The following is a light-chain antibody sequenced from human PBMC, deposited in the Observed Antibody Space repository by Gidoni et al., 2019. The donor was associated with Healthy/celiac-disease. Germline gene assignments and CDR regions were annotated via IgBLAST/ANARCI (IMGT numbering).Light chain of an antibody. J-gene: IGLJ2*01. CDR2: EVS. CDR1: SSDVGGYNY. Sequence: QSALTQPPSASGSPAQSVTISCTGTSSDVGGYNYVSCYHQHPGKAPKLMIYEVSKRPSGVPDRFSGSKSGNTASLTVSGLQAEDEADYYCSSYAGSNNLVFGGGTKLTVL. V-gene: IGLV2-8*01. CDR3: SSYAGSNNLV.